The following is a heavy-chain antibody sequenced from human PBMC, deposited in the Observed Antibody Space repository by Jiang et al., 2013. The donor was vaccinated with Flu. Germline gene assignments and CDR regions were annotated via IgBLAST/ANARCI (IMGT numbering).Heavy chain of an antibody. Sequence: SLKISCKGSGYSFTSYWIGWVRQMPGKGLEWMGIIYPGDSDTRYSPSFQGQVTISADKSISTAYLQWSSLKASDTAMYYCARSMITFGGVIGNYYYYGMDVWGQGTTVTVSS. CDR2: IYPGDSDT. CDR3: ARSMITFGGVIGNYYYYGMDV. V-gene: IGHV5-51*01. CDR1: GYSFTSYW. J-gene: IGHJ6*02. D-gene: IGHD3-16*02.